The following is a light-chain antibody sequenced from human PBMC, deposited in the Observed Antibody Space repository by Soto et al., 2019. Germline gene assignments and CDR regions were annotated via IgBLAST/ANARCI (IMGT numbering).Light chain of an antibody. CDR2: VVS. J-gene: IGLJ1*01. V-gene: IGLV2-14*01. Sequence: QSALTQPASVSGSPEQSITISCTGTSIDVGGYNYVSWYQQHPDKAPILMIYVVSTRPSGVSNRFSGSKSGNTAALTISGLQAEAEADYYCSTYTSRDTPDVVGTGTKLTVL. CDR3: STYTSRDTPDV. CDR1: SIDVGGYNY.